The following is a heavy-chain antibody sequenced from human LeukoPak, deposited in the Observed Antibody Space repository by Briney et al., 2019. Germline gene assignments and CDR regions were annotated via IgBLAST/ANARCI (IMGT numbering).Heavy chain of an antibody. D-gene: IGHD6-19*01. V-gene: IGHV3-33*06. CDR3: AKDYGSGWYYYFDY. CDR2: IWYDGSNK. Sequence: GRSLRLSCAASGFTSSSYGMHWVRQAPGKGLEWVAVIWYDGSNKYYADSVKGRFTISRDNSKNTLYLQMNSLRAEDTAVYYCAKDYGSGWYYYFDYWGQGTLVTVSS. J-gene: IGHJ4*02. CDR1: GFTSSSYG.